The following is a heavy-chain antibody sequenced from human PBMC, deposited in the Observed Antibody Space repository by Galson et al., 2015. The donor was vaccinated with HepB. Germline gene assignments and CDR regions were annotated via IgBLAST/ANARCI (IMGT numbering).Heavy chain of an antibody. D-gene: IGHD3-22*01. J-gene: IGHJ5*02. Sequence: TLSLTCTVSGGSISSGDYYWSWIRQPPGKGLEWIGYIYYSGSTYYNPSLKSRVTISVDTSKNQFSLKLSSVTAADTAVYYCASYYYDSSGYLNWFDPWGQGTLVTVSS. V-gene: IGHV4-30-4*01. CDR2: IYYSGST. CDR3: ASYYYDSSGYLNWFDP. CDR1: GGSISSGDYY.